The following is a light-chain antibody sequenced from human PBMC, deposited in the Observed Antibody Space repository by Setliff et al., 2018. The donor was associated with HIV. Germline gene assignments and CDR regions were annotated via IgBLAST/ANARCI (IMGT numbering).Light chain of an antibody. J-gene: IGLJ1*01. Sequence: QSALTQPPSASGTPGQRVTISCSGSASNIGANTVTWYQQFPGTAPQLLIHINDHRPSGVPHRFSASKSGTTASLAISGLQSEDEADYYCSTWDDNLNAKVFGSGTKVTVL. CDR3: STWDDNLNAKV. CDR1: ASNIGANT. V-gene: IGLV1-44*01. CDR2: IND.